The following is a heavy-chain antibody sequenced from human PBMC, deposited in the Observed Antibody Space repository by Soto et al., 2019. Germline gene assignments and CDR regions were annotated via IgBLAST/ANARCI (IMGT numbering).Heavy chain of an antibody. CDR1: GFTFDDYA. D-gene: IGHD6-6*01. Sequence: EVQLVESGGGLVQPGRSLRLSCAASGFTFDDYAMHWVQQAPGKGLEWVSGISWNSGSIGYADSVKGRFTISRDNAKNSLYLQMNSLRAEDTALYYCAKDASYSSSSLGYFDYWGQGTLVTVSS. V-gene: IGHV3-9*01. CDR2: ISWNSGSI. CDR3: AKDASYSSSSLGYFDY. J-gene: IGHJ4*02.